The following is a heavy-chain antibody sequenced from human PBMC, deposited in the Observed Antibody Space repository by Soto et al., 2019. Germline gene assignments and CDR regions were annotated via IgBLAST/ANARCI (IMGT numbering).Heavy chain of an antibody. Sequence: SETLSLTCTVSGGSISSHYWSWIRQPPGQGLEWIGYIYYSGSTNYNPSLKSRVTISVDTSKSQFSLRLSSVTAADTAVYFCARPDGYDHYFDYWGQEALVTVSS. D-gene: IGHD5-12*01. CDR2: IYYSGST. CDR3: ARPDGYDHYFDY. CDR1: GGSISSHY. V-gene: IGHV4-59*08. J-gene: IGHJ4*02.